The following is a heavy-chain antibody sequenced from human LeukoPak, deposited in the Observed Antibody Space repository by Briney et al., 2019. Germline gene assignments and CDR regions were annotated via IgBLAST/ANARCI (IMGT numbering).Heavy chain of an antibody. CDR2: IYYRGST. J-gene: IGHJ2*01. V-gene: IGHV4-30-4*07. CDR3: ARGDGDYFYYFNV. Sequence: SETLSLTCAVSGVSISSGGYSWSWIRQPPGKELECIGFIYYRGSTYYNPSLKSRVTISVDTSKNHFSLKLTPVTAADTAVYYCARGDGDYFYYFNVWGRGTLVTVSS. D-gene: IGHD4-17*01. CDR1: GVSISSGGYS.